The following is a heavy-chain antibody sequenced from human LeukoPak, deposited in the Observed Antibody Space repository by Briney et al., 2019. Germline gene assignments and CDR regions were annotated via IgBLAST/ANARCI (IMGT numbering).Heavy chain of an antibody. CDR1: GGSISSYY. CDR3: ARVTTLFGSYTSWPYFDY. D-gene: IGHD1-26*01. CDR2: IYYSGST. V-gene: IGHV4-59*01. Sequence: SGTLSLTCTVSGGSISSYYWSWIRQPPGKGLEWIGYIYYSGSTNYNPSLKSRVTISVDTSKNQFSLKLSSVTAADTAVYYCARVTTLFGSYTSWPYFDYWGQGTLVTVSS. J-gene: IGHJ4*02.